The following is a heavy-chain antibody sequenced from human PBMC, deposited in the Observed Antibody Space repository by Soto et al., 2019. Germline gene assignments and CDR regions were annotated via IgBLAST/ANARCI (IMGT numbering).Heavy chain of an antibody. V-gene: IGHV4-39*01. CDR3: ARRRDCSSTSCYGFPFDY. D-gene: IGHD2-2*01. J-gene: IGHJ4*02. CDR1: GGAISRSTYY. CDR2: IYYSGST. Sequence: SETLSDTCTGSGGAISRSTYYWGWIRQAPGKGLEWIGSIYYSGSTYYNPSLRSRVTISVDTSKNQFSLKLSSVTAADTAVYFCARRRDCSSTSCYGFPFDYWGQGTRVT.